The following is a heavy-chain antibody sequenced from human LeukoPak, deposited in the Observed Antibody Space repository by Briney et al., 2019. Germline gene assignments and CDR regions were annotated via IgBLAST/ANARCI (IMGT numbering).Heavy chain of an antibody. CDR1: GFSVSGNY. D-gene: IGHD6-25*01. J-gene: IGHJ3*02. CDR2: LYSGVTT. V-gene: IGHV3-53*01. Sequence: PGGSLRLSCAASGFSVSGNYMSWVRQAPGRGLEWVSILYSGVTTYYTDSVKGRFTISRDSDKNTLYLQMNSLRAEDTAVYYCARDFSSGSIWGQGTMVTVSS. CDR3: ARDFSSGSI.